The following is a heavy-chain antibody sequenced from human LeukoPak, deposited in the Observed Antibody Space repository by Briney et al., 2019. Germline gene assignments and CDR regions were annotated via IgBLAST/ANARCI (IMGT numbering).Heavy chain of an antibody. Sequence: PSETLSLTCTVSGYSISSGYYWGWIRQPPGKGLEWIGSIYPSGSTYYYPSLKSRVTISLDTSKNQFSLKLSSVTAADTAVYYCAREPKQQPNFIQGYAFDIWGQGTMVTVSS. CDR2: IYPSGST. CDR1: GYSISSGYY. D-gene: IGHD6-13*01. V-gene: IGHV4-38-2*02. CDR3: AREPKQQPNFIQGYAFDI. J-gene: IGHJ3*02.